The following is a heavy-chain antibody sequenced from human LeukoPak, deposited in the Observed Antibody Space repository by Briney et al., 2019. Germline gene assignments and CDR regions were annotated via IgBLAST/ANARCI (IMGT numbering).Heavy chain of an antibody. V-gene: IGHV5-51*01. Sequence: KFGESLKISCQGPGYSFTSYWIGWVRKLHGKGREWMEIIYPGDSDIRYSPSLQGQVTISADKSIIHAYLQWSSLKASDTAMYCCARRVAYSSSSDWFDPWGQGTLVTVCS. CDR1: GYSFTSYW. CDR3: ARRVAYSSSSDWFDP. D-gene: IGHD6-6*01. J-gene: IGHJ5*02. CDR2: IYPGDSDI.